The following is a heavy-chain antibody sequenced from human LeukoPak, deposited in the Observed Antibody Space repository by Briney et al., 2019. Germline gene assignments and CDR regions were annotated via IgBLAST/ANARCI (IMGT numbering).Heavy chain of an antibody. J-gene: IGHJ4*02. CDR3: ARGEGYYDSSGYYYPFDY. V-gene: IGHV3-30-3*01. CDR2: ISYDGSNK. Sequence: PGGSLRLSCAASGFTFSSYAMHWVRQAPGKGLEWVAVISYDGSNKYYADSVKGRFTISRDNSKNTLYLQMNSLRAEDTAVYYCARGEGYYDSSGYYYPFDYWGQGILVTVSS. CDR1: GFTFSSYA. D-gene: IGHD3-22*01.